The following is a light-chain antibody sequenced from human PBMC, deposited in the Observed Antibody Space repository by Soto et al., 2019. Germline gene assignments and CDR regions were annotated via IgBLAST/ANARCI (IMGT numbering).Light chain of an antibody. CDR3: QQYNSWPPYT. V-gene: IGKV3-15*01. CDR1: QSLNRD. Sequence: EIVMTQSPATLSVSPGEGATLSCRASQSLNRDLAWHQQKPGQAPRLVLYGASTRATGVPARFSGSGSGTEFTLTISSLQSEDFAVYYCQQYNSWPPYTFGQGTKVDI. J-gene: IGKJ2*01. CDR2: GAS.